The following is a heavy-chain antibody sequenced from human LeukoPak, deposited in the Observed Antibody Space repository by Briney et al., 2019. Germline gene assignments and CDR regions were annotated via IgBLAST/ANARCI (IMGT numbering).Heavy chain of an antibody. CDR3: ARDVGYRSWFDP. CDR1: GVTLSTYT. V-gene: IGHV3-48*01. Sequence: GGSLRLSCAASGVTLSTYTMSWARQAPGKGLEWVSGISSSGSGDNTYYADSVKGRFTISRDNAKNSLYLQMNNLGAGDTAVYYCARDVGYRSWFDPWGQGTLVTVSS. CDR2: ISSSGSGDNT. J-gene: IGHJ5*02. D-gene: IGHD5-18*01.